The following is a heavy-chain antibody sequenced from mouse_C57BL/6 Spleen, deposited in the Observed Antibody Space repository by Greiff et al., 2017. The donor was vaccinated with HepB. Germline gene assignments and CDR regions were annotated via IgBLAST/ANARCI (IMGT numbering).Heavy chain of an antibody. CDR3: TREGHYYYGNPMDY. Sequence: EVHLVESGEGLVKPGGSLKLSCAASGFTFSSYAMSWVRQTPEKRLEWVAYISSGGDYIYYADTVKGRFTISRDNARNTLYLQMSSLKSEDTAMYYCTREGHYYYGNPMDYWGQGTSVTVSS. CDR2: ISSGGDYI. V-gene: IGHV5-9-1*02. D-gene: IGHD2-1*01. CDR1: GFTFSSYA. J-gene: IGHJ4*01.